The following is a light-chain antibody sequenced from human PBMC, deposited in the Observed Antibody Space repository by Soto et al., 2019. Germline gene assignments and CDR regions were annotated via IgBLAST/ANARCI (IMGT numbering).Light chain of an antibody. CDR1: QSISSY. Sequence: DIQMTQSPSTLSASVGDRVTIACLASQSISSYLAWYQQKPGKAPNLLIYKASNLASGVPSSFTGGGSGTEFTLTSNSLQPDDSSTYFCQQYNCYSYTFGYGTKLEIK. CDR2: KAS. V-gene: IGKV1-5*03. J-gene: IGKJ2*01. CDR3: QQYNCYSYT.